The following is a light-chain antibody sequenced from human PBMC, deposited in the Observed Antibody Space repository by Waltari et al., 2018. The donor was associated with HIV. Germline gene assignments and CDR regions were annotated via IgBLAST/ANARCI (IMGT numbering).Light chain of an antibody. Sequence: QSALTQPPSASGSPGQSVTISCTGPSRDVGRYDYVSCYQQHPGKAPKLLIYEFNKRPPGVPDRFSGSKSGNTASLTVSGLQAEDEAEYSCTSYAGINPVAFGGGTKLTVL. J-gene: IGLJ2*01. CDR3: TSYAGINPVA. V-gene: IGLV2-8*01. CDR2: EFN. CDR1: SRDVGRYDY.